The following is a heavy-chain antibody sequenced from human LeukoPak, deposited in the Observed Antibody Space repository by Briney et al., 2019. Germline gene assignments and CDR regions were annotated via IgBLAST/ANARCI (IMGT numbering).Heavy chain of an antibody. CDR3: ARGRTGGGHAFDS. J-gene: IGHJ3*02. CDR2: INHSGST. Sequence: SETLSLTCAVYGGSFSGYYWSWIRQPPGKGLEWIGEINHSGSTKYNPSLKFRVTISLYTSKNQFSLKLTSVTAVDTAVYYCARGRTGGGHAFDSWGQGTMVTVSS. D-gene: IGHD3-16*01. CDR1: GGSFSGYY. V-gene: IGHV4-34*01.